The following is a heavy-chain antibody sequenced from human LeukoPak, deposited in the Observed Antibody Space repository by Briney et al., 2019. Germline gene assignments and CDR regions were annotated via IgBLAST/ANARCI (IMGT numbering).Heavy chain of an antibody. Sequence: GGSLRLSCAASGFTVSSNYMSWVRQAPGKGLEWVSVIYSGGSTYYADSVKGRFTISRDNSKNTLYLQMNSLRAEDTAVYYCAKYRFGDFDYYPDLDYWGQGTLVTVSS. D-gene: IGHD3-10*01. J-gene: IGHJ4*02. CDR3: AKYRFGDFDYYPDLDY. CDR2: IYSGGST. CDR1: GFTVSSNY. V-gene: IGHV3-66*01.